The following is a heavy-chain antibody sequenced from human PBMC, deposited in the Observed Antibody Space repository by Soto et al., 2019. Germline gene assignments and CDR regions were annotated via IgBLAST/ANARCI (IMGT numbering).Heavy chain of an antibody. Sequence: GGSLRLSCAASGFTFSSYAMSWVRQAPGKGLEWVSAISGSGGSTYYADSVKGRFTISRDNSKNTLYLQMNSLRAEDTAVYYCAKPGQYCSGGSCANQHYYYYSMDVWGQGTTVTVSS. J-gene: IGHJ6*02. CDR3: AKPGQYCSGGSCANQHYYYYSMDV. D-gene: IGHD2-15*01. CDR2: ISGSGGST. CDR1: GFTFSSYA. V-gene: IGHV3-23*01.